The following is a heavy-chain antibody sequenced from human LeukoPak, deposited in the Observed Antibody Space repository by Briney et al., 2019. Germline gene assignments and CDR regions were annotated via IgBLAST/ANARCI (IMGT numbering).Heavy chain of an antibody. CDR1: GYSFSSCW. V-gene: IGHV5-51*01. Sequence: GESLKISCKGSGYSFSSCWIAWVRQMPGKGLEWMGIIYPGDSDTRYSPSFQGQVTISADKSISTTYLQWSSLKASDTAMYYCATPYPREYCSSTTCYFNYWGQGTLVTVSS. CDR3: ATPYPREYCSSTTCYFNY. CDR2: IYPGDSDT. D-gene: IGHD2-2*01. J-gene: IGHJ4*02.